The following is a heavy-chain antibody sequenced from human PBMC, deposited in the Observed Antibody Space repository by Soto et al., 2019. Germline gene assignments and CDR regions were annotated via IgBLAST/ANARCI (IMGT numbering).Heavy chain of an antibody. CDR3: ARVTYGDYNFLDS. V-gene: IGHV1-46*01. CDR1: ENTFTNFF. D-gene: IGHD4-17*01. CDR2: VNPTFGVT. Sequence: QGLLIQSGAEVRRPGAAVKISCKASENTFTNFFFHWVRQAPGRSLEWLGMVNPTFGVTKYEQRFQGRLSMTGDTSTSTLFLEVRGLTSNDTALYFCARVTYGDYNFLDSWGQGTLVTVSS. J-gene: IGHJ5*01.